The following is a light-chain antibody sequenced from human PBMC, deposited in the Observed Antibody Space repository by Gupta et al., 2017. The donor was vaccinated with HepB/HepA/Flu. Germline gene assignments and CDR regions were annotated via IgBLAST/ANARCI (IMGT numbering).Light chain of an antibody. CDR3: QRGTSNWIT. CDR1: QSVSTY. V-gene: IGKV3-11*01. Sequence: EIVLTQSPATLSLSPGERATLSCRASQSVSTYLAWYQQKPVQAPRLLIYDAFNRATGVPARFSGSGSGTDFTLTISSLEPEDFAVYYCQRGTSNWITFGQGTRLDI. J-gene: IGKJ5*01. CDR2: DAF.